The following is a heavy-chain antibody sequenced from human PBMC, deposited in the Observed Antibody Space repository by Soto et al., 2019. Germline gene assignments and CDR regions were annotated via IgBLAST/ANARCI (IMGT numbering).Heavy chain of an antibody. J-gene: IGHJ4*02. CDR1: GVSVRSYT. CDR2: VFSSVSA. Sequence: TLSLTCIVSGVSVRSYTWSWVRQPANKGLEWIGRVFSSVSATYNPSLKSRVSILMDTPENRISLKLDSVTAADAGVYFCARDGMTTGDTWGPGTLVTVSS. V-gene: IGHV4-4*07. CDR3: ARDGMTTGDT. D-gene: IGHD2-21*02.